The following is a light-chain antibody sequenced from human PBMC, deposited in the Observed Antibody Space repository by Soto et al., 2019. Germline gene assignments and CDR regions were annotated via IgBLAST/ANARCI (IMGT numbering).Light chain of an antibody. Sequence: EIVLTQSPGTLSLSPGERAALSCRASQSVSSTYVAWYQHKPGQAPRLLIYAASSRATGIPDRFSGSGSGTDFTLTISRLEPEDFAVYYCQQYSSSPRTFGEGTKVEIK. CDR3: QQYSSSPRT. J-gene: IGKJ1*01. V-gene: IGKV3-20*01. CDR1: QSVSSTY. CDR2: AAS.